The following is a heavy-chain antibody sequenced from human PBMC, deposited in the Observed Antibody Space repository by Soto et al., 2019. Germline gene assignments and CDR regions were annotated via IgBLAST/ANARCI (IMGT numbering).Heavy chain of an antibody. Sequence: QVQLQESGPGLVKPSQTLSLTCTVSGDSISSDDYYWTWIRKPPGKGLEWIGYISYSGSTSYNTSLTSRLTISSDTSKNHFDLKLSSLTAADTAVYYWASGAMVTFDYWGKGALVPVSS. D-gene: IGHD5-18*01. CDR2: ISYSGST. J-gene: IGHJ4*02. CDR1: GDSISSDDYY. V-gene: IGHV4-30-4*01. CDR3: ASGAMVTFDY.